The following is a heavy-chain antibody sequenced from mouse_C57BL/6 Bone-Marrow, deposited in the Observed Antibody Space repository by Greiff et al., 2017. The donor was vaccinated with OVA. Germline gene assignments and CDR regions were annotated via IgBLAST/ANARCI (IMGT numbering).Heavy chain of an antibody. Sequence: EVHLVESGGGLVKPGGSLKLSCAASVFTFSDYGMHWVRQAPENGLEWVAYISSGSSTLYSADTVKGRFTISRDNAKNTLFLQMTSLRSEDTAMYYCARRGHYTNGEDYWGQGTTLTVSS. J-gene: IGHJ2*01. CDR2: ISSGSSTL. CDR3: ARRGHYTNGEDY. V-gene: IGHV5-17*01. CDR1: VFTFSDYG. D-gene: IGHD2-12*01.